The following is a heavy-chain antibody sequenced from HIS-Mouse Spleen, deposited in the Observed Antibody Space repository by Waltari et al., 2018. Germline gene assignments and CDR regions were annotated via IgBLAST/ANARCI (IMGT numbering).Heavy chain of an antibody. V-gene: IGHV3-7*01. Sequence: EVQLVESGGGLVQPGGSLRLSCAASGFTVRSYWMSWVRQAPGKGLEWVANIKQDGSEKYYVDSVKGRFTISRDNAKNSLYLQMNSLRAEDTAVYYCAREPHYGGNSHFDYWGQGTLVTVSS. D-gene: IGHD4-17*01. CDR2: IKQDGSEK. CDR1: GFTVRSYW. CDR3: AREPHYGGNSHFDY. J-gene: IGHJ4*02.